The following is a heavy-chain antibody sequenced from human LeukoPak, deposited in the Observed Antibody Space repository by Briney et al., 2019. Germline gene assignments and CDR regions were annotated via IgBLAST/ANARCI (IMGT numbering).Heavy chain of an antibody. CDR3: ARAYYDFWSGSNWLDP. CDR2: IYSGGST. J-gene: IGHJ5*02. Sequence: QSGGSLRLSCAASGFTVSSNYMSWVRQAPGKGLEWVSVIYSGGSTYYAGSVKGRFTISRDNSKNTLYLQMNSLRAEDTAVYYCARAYYDFWSGSNWLDPWGQGTLVTVSS. D-gene: IGHD3-3*01. CDR1: GFTVSSNY. V-gene: IGHV3-53*01.